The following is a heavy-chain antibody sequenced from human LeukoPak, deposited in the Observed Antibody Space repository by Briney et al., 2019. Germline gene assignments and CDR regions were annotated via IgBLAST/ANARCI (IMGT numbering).Heavy chain of an antibody. CDR2: IIPIFGTA. CDR3: ARDLNYCDSSGYYFDY. V-gene: IGHV1-69*13. Sequence: SVKVSRKASGGTFSSYAISWVRQAPGQGLEWMGGIIPIFGTANYAQKFQGRVTITADESTSTAYMELSSLRSEDTAVYYCARDLNYCDSSGYYFDYWGQGTLVTVSS. D-gene: IGHD3-22*01. J-gene: IGHJ4*02. CDR1: GGTFSSYA.